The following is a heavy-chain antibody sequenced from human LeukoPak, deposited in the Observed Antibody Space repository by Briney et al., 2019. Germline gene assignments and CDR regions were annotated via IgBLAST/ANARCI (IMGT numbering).Heavy chain of an antibody. D-gene: IGHD2-21*02. J-gene: IGHJ4*02. V-gene: IGHV3-23*01. Sequence: GGSLRLSCAASGFTFSSYAMSWVRQAPGKGLEWVSAISGSGGSTYYADSVKGRFAISRDNSKNTLYLQMNSLRPGDTAVYYCVREDTPATANYWGQGTLVTISS. CDR3: VREDTPATANY. CDR2: ISGSGGST. CDR1: GFTFSSYA.